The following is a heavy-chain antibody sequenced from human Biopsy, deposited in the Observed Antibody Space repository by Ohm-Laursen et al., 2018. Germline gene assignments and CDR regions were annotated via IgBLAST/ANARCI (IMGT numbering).Heavy chain of an antibody. D-gene: IGHD3-22*01. CDR3: ARGDYFDSNGYFWFDP. CDR1: GFTFSDYF. V-gene: IGHV4-31*01. Sequence: LRLSCAATGFTFSDYFMSWIRQRPGKGLEWIGYIFNSANTYYNPSLKNLITISGDTSKNQFSLKLNSVTAADTAVYYCARGDYFDSNGYFWFDPWGQGTLVTVSS. J-gene: IGHJ5*02. CDR2: IFNSANT.